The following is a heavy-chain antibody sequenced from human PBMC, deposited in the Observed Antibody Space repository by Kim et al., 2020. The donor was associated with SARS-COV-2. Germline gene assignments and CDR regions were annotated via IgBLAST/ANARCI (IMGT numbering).Heavy chain of an antibody. CDR2: VYFTGST. Sequence: SETLSLTCTVSGDSVTSGRPYWSWIRQAPGKNLEWIGHVYFTGSTDYNPSLKSRVTISRDSSKNQFSLRLISVSAADTAVYFCVRDQQRVYHGMDVWGQGTTVPVSS. V-gene: IGHV4-61*01. CDR3: VRDQQRVYHGMDV. CDR1: GDSVTSGRPY. J-gene: IGHJ6*02. D-gene: IGHD6-13*01.